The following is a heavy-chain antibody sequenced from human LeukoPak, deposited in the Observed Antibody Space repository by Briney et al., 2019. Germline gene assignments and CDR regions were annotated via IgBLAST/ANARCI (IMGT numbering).Heavy chain of an antibody. CDR1: RFTFNTYG. V-gene: IGHV3-30*02. D-gene: IGHD3-22*01. J-gene: IGHJ4*02. Sequence: GGSLRLSCAASRFTFNTYGRHWVRQAPGKGLEWVAFTPHDGSNDYYTDSVKGRFTISGDNSKNTLYLQMNSLRAEDTAVYYCARSYYYDSSGTPDYWGQGTLVTVSS. CDR3: ARSYYYDSSGTPDY. CDR2: TPHDGSND.